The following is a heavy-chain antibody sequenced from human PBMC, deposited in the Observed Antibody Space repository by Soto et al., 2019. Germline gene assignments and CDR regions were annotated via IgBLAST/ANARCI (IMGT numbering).Heavy chain of an antibody. CDR1: GGTFSSYA. Sequence: VKVSCKASGGTFSSYAISWVRQAPGQGLEWMRGIIPIFDKTNYAQKLQGRGTMTTDTSTSIAYLELRSLRSYDTALYYCARDTLPALSEIAFDFWSGYYTRSHYYYYGMDVWGQGTTVTVSS. D-gene: IGHD3-3*01. J-gene: IGHJ6*02. CDR2: IIPIFDKT. CDR3: ARDTLPALSEIAFDFWSGYYTRSHYYYYGMDV. V-gene: IGHV1-69*05.